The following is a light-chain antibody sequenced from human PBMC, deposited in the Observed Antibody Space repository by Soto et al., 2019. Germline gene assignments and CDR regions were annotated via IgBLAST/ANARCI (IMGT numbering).Light chain of an antibody. V-gene: IGKV1-39*01. J-gene: IGKJ3*01. CDR1: QNINTY. Sequence: DIQLTQSPSSLSASVGDRVTMTCGASQNINTYLNWYQQKAGKAPKLLIFDTSTLQSGVPSRFSGGGSRTHFTLTISSLQPEDFATYYCQETSSAPFTFGPGTTVDI. CDR2: DTS. CDR3: QETSSAPFT.